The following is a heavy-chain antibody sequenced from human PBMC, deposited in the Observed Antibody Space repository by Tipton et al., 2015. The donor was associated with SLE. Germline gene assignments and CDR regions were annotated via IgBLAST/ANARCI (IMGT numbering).Heavy chain of an antibody. CDR1: GDSISTYY. Sequence: TLSLTCTVSGDSISTYYWTWIRQPPGEGLEYIGRIFYTGSTNYNPSLRSRVAISIDMSKSQFSLNLTSVTAADTAVYYCSRGAALWSGPWGQGTLVTVSS. D-gene: IGHD6-6*01. J-gene: IGHJ5*02. CDR2: IFYTGST. V-gene: IGHV4-59*01. CDR3: SRGAALWSGP.